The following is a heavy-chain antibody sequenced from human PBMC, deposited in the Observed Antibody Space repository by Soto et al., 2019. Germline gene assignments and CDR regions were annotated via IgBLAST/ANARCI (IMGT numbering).Heavy chain of an antibody. Sequence: VQLVESGGGLVQPGGSLRLSCAVSGFSVSTNYMTWVRQTPGKGLEWVSVLYSGGYTNYADSVKGRFTISRHESKNIVYLQMNSLRPEDTAMYYCARGLHIDSGYDSDYWGQGTLVTVTS. CDR2: LYSGGYT. CDR1: GFSVSTNY. J-gene: IGHJ4*02. V-gene: IGHV3-53*04. CDR3: ARGLHIDSGYDSDY. D-gene: IGHD5-12*01.